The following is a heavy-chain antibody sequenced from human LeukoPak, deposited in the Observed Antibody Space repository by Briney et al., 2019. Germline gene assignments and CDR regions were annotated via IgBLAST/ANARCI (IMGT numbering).Heavy chain of an antibody. CDR3: ARDRVTAETGLDY. Sequence: ASVKVSCKASGYTFTGYYMHWVRQAPGQGLELMGWINPNSGGTNYAQKFQGRVTMTRDTSISTAYMELSRLRSDDTAVYYCARDRVTAETGLDYWGQGTLVTVSS. CDR1: GYTFTGYY. J-gene: IGHJ4*02. V-gene: IGHV1-2*02. CDR2: INPNSGGT. D-gene: IGHD6-13*01.